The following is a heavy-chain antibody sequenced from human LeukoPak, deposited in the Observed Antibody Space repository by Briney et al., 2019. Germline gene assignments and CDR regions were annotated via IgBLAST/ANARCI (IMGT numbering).Heavy chain of an antibody. CDR1: GYSFTSYG. CDR2: ISPYKGNT. J-gene: IGHJ6*03. V-gene: IGHV1-18*01. CDR3: ARGGYCSSTSCLSGWDFHYYMDV. D-gene: IGHD2-2*01. Sequence: ASAKVSCKASGYSFTSYGISWVRQAPGQGLEWMGWISPYKGNTNYTQNLQGRVTMTTGTSTRTAYMELRSLRSDDTAVYYCARGGYCSSTSCLSGWDFHYYMDVWGKGTTVTVSS.